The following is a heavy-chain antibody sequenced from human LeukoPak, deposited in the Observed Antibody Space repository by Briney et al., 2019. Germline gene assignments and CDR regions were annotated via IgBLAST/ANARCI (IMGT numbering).Heavy chain of an antibody. V-gene: IGHV3-7*01. CDR2: IKQDGGEK. CDR3: ARGWNYAFRFDY. D-gene: IGHD1-7*01. CDR1: GFTFTDYW. J-gene: IGHJ4*02. Sequence: GGSLRLSCAASGFTFTDYWMTWVRQAPGKGLEWVAHIKQDGGEKYYVDSVKGRFTISRDNAENLVYLLMHSLRAEDTAVYYCARGWNYAFRFDYWGQGTLVTVST.